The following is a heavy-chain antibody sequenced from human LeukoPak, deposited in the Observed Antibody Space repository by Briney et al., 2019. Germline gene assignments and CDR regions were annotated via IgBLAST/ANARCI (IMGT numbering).Heavy chain of an antibody. J-gene: IGHJ4*02. Sequence: GASVKVSCKASGGTFSSYAISWVRQAPGQGLEWMGGIIPIFGTANYAQKFQGRVTITTDESTSTAYMELSSLRSEDTAVYYCAIALPLYYDSSGYLDYWGQGTLVTVSS. V-gene: IGHV1-69*05. CDR3: AIALPLYYDSSGYLDY. CDR2: IIPIFGTA. D-gene: IGHD3-22*01. CDR1: GGTFSSYA.